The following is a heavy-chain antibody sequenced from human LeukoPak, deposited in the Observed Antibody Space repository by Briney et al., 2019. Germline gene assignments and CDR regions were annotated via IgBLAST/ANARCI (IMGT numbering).Heavy chain of an antibody. D-gene: IGHD5-18*01. CDR1: GGTFSSYA. J-gene: IGHJ4*02. CDR3: ARVKRGYSYGSY. CDR2: MNPNSGNT. Sequence: ASVKVSCKASGGTFSSYAISWVRQATGQGLEWMGWMNPNSGNTGYAQKFQGRVTMTRNTSISTAYMELSSLRSEDTAVYYCARVKRGYSYGSYWGQGTLVTVSS. V-gene: IGHV1-8*02.